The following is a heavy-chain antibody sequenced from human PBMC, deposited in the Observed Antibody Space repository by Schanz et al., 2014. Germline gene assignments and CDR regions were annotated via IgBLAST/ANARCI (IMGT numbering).Heavy chain of an antibody. CDR3: AKQHGVIQQVSDY. D-gene: IGHD3-22*01. CDR2: ISWNSGSI. CDR1: GFIFSNSW. J-gene: IGHJ4*02. Sequence: VYLVESGGDLVKPGGSLRLSCAASGFIFSNSWMSWVRQAPGKGLEWVSSISWNSGSIDYADSVKGRFTISRDNSNNTLYLQMNSLRAEDTAVYYCAKQHGVIQQVSDYWGQGTLVTVSS. V-gene: IGHV3-23*04.